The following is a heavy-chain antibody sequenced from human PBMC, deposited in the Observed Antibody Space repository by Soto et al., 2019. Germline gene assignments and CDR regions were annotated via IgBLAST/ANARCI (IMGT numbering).Heavy chain of an antibody. D-gene: IGHD3-22*01. CDR3: ATEPIYYNDGSGYYPLGH. V-gene: IGHV1-18*04. Sequence: ASVKVSCKASGYSFATYGFSWVRQAPGQGLECVGWISAHNGDTHYSQKFQGRVTLTTDTSTNTGYMELRSLTSDDTAVYFCATEPIYYNDGSGYYPLGHCGQGTLVTAPQ. CDR2: ISAHNGDT. CDR1: GYSFATYG. J-gene: IGHJ4*02.